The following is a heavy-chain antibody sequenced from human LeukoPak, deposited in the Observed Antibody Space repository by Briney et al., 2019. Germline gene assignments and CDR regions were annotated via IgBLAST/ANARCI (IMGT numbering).Heavy chain of an antibody. J-gene: IGHJ4*02. CDR2: ISSSSSYI. Sequence: GGSLRLSCAASGFTFSSYSMNWVRQAPGKGLEWVSSISSSSSYIYYADSVKGRFTNSRDNAKNSLYLQMNSLRAEDTAVYYCARGPGSQTNYWGQGTLVTVSS. CDR3: ARGPGSQTNY. D-gene: IGHD1-26*01. V-gene: IGHV3-21*01. CDR1: GFTFSSYS.